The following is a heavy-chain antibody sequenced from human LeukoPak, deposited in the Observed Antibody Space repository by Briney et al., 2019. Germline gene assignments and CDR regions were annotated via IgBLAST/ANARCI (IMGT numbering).Heavy chain of an antibody. J-gene: IGHJ4*02. CDR1: GYSFTSYW. CDR2: IDPSDSYT. CDR3: ARQLAPAAPRIDY. D-gene: IGHD2-2*01. Sequence: GESLKISCKGSGYSFTSYWISWVRQMPGKGLEWMGRIDPSDSYTNYSPSFQGHVTISADKSISTAYLQWSSLKASDTAMCYCARQLAPAAPRIDYWGQGTLVTVSS. V-gene: IGHV5-10-1*01.